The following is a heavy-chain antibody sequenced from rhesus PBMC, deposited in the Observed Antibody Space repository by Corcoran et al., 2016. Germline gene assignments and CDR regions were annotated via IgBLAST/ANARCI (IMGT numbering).Heavy chain of an antibody. CDR3: ARGDWGDYFDY. D-gene: IGHD3-34*01. V-gene: IGHV4-122*02. J-gene: IGHJ4*01. CDR1: GYSISSGYY. Sequence: QVQLQESGPGLVKPSETLSLTCAVSGYSISSGYYWSWIRQPPGKGLDWIGYITYSGSTSYHPSLKSRVTISRDTSKNQFSLKLSSVTAADTAVYYCARGDWGDYFDYWGQGVLVTVSS. CDR2: ITYSGST.